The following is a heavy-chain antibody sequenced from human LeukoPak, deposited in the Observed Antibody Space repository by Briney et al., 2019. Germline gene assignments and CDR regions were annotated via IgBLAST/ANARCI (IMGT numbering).Heavy chain of an antibody. CDR2: IRSKAYGGTT. CDR1: GFTFGDYA. J-gene: IGHJ6*03. D-gene: IGHD7-27*01. CDR3: TTMELGMGYYYYMDV. Sequence: PGGSLRPSCTASGFTFGDYAMSWVRQAPGKGLEWVGFIRSKAYGGTTEYAASVKGRFTISRDDSKSIAYLQMNSLKTEDTAVYYCTTMELGMGYYYYMDVWGKGTTVTVSS. V-gene: IGHV3-49*04.